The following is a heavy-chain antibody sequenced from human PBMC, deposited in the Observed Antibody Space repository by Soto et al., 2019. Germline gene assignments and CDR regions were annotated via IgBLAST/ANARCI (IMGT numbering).Heavy chain of an antibody. Sequence: SETLSLTCTVSGGSISSYYWSWIRQPPGKGLEWIGYIYYSGSTNYNPSLKSRVTISVDTSKNQFSLKLSSVTAADTAVYYCAVFPYGIVNYNFDYWGQGTLVIVSS. J-gene: IGHJ4*02. CDR3: AVFPYGIVNYNFDY. CDR2: IYYSGST. D-gene: IGHD1-26*01. V-gene: IGHV4-59*01. CDR1: GGSISSYY.